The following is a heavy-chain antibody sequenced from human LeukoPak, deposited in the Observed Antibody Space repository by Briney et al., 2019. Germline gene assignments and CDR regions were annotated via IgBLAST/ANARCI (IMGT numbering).Heavy chain of an antibody. CDR3: ARAKYYYESSGYYEYYFDY. CDR2: TYPRDSDT. J-gene: IGHJ4*02. CDR1: GDSFTAYW. V-gene: IGHV5-51*01. D-gene: IGHD3-22*01. Sequence: GESLKISCKGSGDSFTAYWIGWVRQMPGKGLEWMGITYPRDSDTRYSPSFQGQVTISADKSISTAYLQWNSLEASDTAMYYCARAKYYYESSGYYEYYFDYWGQGTLVTVSS.